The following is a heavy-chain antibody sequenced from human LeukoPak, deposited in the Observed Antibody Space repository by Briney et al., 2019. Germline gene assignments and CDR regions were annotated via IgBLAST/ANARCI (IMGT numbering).Heavy chain of an antibody. CDR1: GFTFDDYA. V-gene: IGHV3-9*01. J-gene: IGHJ1*01. CDR3: AKDIAYGGNPEYFQH. D-gene: IGHD4-23*01. CDR2: ISWNSGSI. Sequence: GGSLRLSCAASGFTFDDYAVHWVRQAPGKGLEWVSGISWNSGSIGYADSVKGRFTISRDNAKNSLYLQMNSLRAEDTALYYCAKDIAYGGNPEYFQHWGQGTLVTVSS.